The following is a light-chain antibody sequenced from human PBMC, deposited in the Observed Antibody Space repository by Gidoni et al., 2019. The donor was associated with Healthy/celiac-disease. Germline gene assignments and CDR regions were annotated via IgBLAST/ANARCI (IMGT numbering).Light chain of an antibody. CDR3: SSYTSSSTWV. V-gene: IGLV2-14*01. CDR2: EVS. J-gene: IGLJ3*02. CDR1: SSDVGGYNY. Sequence: SPLPPPASVSGSPGPSITISCTGTSSDVGGYNYVSWYHQHPGKAPKLMIYEVSNRPSGVSNRFSGSKSGNTASLTISGHQAEDEADYYCSSYTSSSTWVFGGGTKLTVL.